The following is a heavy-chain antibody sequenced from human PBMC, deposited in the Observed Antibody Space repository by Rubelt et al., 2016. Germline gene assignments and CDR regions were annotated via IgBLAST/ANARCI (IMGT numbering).Heavy chain of an antibody. CDR3: AKHQRPHSTSPVWDY. D-gene: IGHD2-8*01. CDR1: GGSVISNY. CDR2: IYYTGTT. Sequence: GGSVISNYWSWIRQPPGKGLEWTGYIYYTGTTNYNPSLKSRVTISVNTSKKQFSLKLTSVTAADTAVYYCAKHQRPHSTSPVWDYWGQGILVTVSS. V-gene: IGHV4-59*08. J-gene: IGHJ4*02.